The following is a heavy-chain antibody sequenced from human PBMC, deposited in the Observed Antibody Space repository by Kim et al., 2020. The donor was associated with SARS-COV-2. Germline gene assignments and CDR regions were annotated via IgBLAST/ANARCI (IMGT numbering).Heavy chain of an antibody. CDR3: ARARRSGSYYIFPHGGSSYWYFDL. CDR1: GGSFSGYY. CDR2: INHSGST. Sequence: SETLSLTCAVYGGSFSGYYWSWIRQPPGKGLEWIGEINHSGSTNYNPSLKSRVTISVDTSKNQFSLKLSSVTAADTAVYYCARARRSGSYYIFPHGGSSYWYFDLWGRGTLVTVSS. D-gene: IGHD3-10*01. V-gene: IGHV4-34*01. J-gene: IGHJ2*01.